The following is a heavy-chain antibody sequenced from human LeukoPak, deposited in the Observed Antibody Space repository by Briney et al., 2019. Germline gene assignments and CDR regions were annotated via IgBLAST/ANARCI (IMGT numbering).Heavy chain of an antibody. V-gene: IGHV4-39*01. J-gene: IGHJ4*02. CDR1: GGSISSGDYY. CDR2: VYYSGTT. CDR3: ARPTSRTRGSYDY. D-gene: IGHD1-26*01. Sequence: SETLSLTCTVSGGSISSGDYYWAWIRQPPGKGVEWIGRVYYSGTTYYNPSRKSRLTISVDTSKNQFSLRLSSVTAADTAVYYCARPTSRTRGSYDYWGQGTLVTVSS.